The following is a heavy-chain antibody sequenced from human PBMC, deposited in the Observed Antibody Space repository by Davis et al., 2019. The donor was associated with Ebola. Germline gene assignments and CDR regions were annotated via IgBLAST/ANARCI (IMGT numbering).Heavy chain of an antibody. CDR2: ISSSSSYI. CDR1: GFTFSSYS. J-gene: IGHJ6*02. D-gene: IGHD4-23*01. V-gene: IGHV3-21*01. CDR3: ARGRGGKSRYGMDV. Sequence: GESLKISCAASGFTFSSYSMNWVRQAPGKGLEWVSSISSSSSYIYYADSVKGRFTISSDNAKNSLYLQMNSLRAEDTAVYYCARGRGGKSRYGMDVWGQGTTVTVSS.